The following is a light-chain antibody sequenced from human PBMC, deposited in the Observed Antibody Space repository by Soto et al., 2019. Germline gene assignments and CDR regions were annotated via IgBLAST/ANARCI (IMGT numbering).Light chain of an antibody. Sequence: EIVLTQSPGTLSLSPGERATLSCRASQTLRSGYLAWYQHKPGQAPRLLIYAVSTRAAGIPARFSGSGSETEFTLTISSLQSDDFAVYYCQQYFDWPRWTFGQGTKVDIK. CDR3: QQYFDWPRWT. CDR2: AVS. J-gene: IGKJ1*01. V-gene: IGKV3D-7*01. CDR1: QTLRSGY.